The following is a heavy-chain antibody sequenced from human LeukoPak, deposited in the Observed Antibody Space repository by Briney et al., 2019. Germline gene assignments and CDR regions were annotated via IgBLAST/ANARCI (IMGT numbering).Heavy chain of an antibody. D-gene: IGHD3-16*01. CDR3: ARRAGAYTHPYDY. J-gene: IGHJ4*02. CDR2: ISPSGGTI. Sequence: GGSLRLSCAASGFTFSDYYMSWIRQAPGKGLEWASHISPSGGTIYYADSVKGRFTISRDNAKNSLYLQMNSLRAEDTAVYYCARRAGAYTHPYDYWGQGTLVTVSS. CDR1: GFTFSDYY. V-gene: IGHV3-11*01.